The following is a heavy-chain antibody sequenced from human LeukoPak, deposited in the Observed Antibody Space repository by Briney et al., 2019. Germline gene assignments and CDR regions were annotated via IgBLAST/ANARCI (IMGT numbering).Heavy chain of an antibody. Sequence: SETLSLTCAVYGGSFSGYYWSWIRQPPGKGLEWIGEINHSGSTNYNPSLKSRVTISVDTFKNQFSLKLSSVTAADTAVYYCARAGNIVVVPAAILPNNWFDPWGQGTLVTVSS. CDR1: GGSFSGYY. CDR2: INHSGST. CDR3: ARAGNIVVVPAAILPNNWFDP. V-gene: IGHV4-34*01. J-gene: IGHJ5*02. D-gene: IGHD2-2*02.